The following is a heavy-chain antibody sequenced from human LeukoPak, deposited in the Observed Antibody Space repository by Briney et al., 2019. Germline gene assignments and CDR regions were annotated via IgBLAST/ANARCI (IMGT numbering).Heavy chain of an antibody. V-gene: IGHV4-30-2*01. Sequence: PSETLSLTCAVSGGSISSGGYYWSWIRQPPGKGLEWIGYIYHSGSTYYNPSLKSRVTISVDRSKDQFSLKLSSVTAADTAVYYCARTGELTDYWGQGTLVTVSS. CDR1: GGSISSGGYY. CDR2: IYHSGST. CDR3: ARTGELTDY. J-gene: IGHJ4*02. D-gene: IGHD1-26*01.